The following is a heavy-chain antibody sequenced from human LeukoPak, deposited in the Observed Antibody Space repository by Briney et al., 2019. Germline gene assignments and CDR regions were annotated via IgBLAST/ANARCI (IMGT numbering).Heavy chain of an antibody. J-gene: IGHJ6*03. CDR3: AKDLSALLPGAHNYMDV. CDR1: GFTFDDYA. CDR2: ISWNSGSI. D-gene: IGHD3-3*02. V-gene: IGHV3-9*01. Sequence: SGRSLRLSCAASGFTFDDYAMHWVRQAPGKGLEWVSGISWNSGSIGYADSVKGRFTISRDNAKNSLYLQMNSLRAEDTALYYCAKDLSALLPGAHNYMDVWGKGTTVTISS.